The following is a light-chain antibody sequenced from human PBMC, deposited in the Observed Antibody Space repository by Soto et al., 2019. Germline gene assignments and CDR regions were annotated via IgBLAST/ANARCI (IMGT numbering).Light chain of an antibody. CDR3: QQRAGWRLT. J-gene: IGKJ4*01. Sequence: EIILTQSPATLSLSPGERATLSCRASESVSTYLAWYQQKPGQAPRLLIYDASKRATGIPVRFSGSGSGTDFPLTISSLEPEDFAVYYCQQRAGWRLTFGGGTKVEIK. CDR2: DAS. CDR1: ESVSTY. V-gene: IGKV3-11*01.